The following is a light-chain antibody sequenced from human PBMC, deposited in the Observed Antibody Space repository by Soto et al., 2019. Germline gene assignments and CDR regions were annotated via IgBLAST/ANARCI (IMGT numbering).Light chain of an antibody. CDR2: DAT. Sequence: IVLTQSPATRSLSPVERATLSCRSSQSVSSYLAWYQQKPGQAPRLIIHDATSSATCVPARFSGSGYGTDFTLTISSLEPEDFAVYYCQQRNNWPPITFGQGTRLEIK. CDR3: QQRNNWPPIT. CDR1: QSVSSY. V-gene: IGKV3-11*01. J-gene: IGKJ5*01.